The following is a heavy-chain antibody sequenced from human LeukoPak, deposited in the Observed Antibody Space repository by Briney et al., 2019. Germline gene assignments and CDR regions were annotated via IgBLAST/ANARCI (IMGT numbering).Heavy chain of an antibody. V-gene: IGHV3-48*01. CDR1: GLTISSYS. CDR3: ARALWFGETFTAY. Sequence: PGRSLRLSCAASGLTISSYSMNWVRQAPGKGLQWVSYISSSSSTIYNADSEKGRFTISRDNAKHSLYLQMTSLRAEDTAVYYVARALWFGETFTAYWGQGTLVTVSS. D-gene: IGHD3-10*01. J-gene: IGHJ4*02. CDR2: ISSSSSTI.